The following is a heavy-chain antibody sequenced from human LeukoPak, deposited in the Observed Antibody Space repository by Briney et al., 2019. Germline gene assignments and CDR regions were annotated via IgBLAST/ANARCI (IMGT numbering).Heavy chain of an antibody. V-gene: IGHV3-21*01. D-gene: IGHD6-19*01. CDR1: GFTFSRYN. Sequence: GGSLRLSCAGSGFTFSRYNMNWVRQAPGKGQERVSSISSSSSYIYYADSVKGRFTISRDNAQNSLFLQMNSLRAEDTAVYYCARDAQWLVPEGYYYYMDVWGKGTTVTVSS. CDR3: ARDAQWLVPEGYYYYMDV. J-gene: IGHJ6*03. CDR2: ISSSSSYI.